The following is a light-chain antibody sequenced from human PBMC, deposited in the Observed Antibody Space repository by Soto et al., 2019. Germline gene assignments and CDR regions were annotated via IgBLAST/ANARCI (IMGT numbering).Light chain of an antibody. CDR3: MQALQTPT. V-gene: IGKV2-28*01. Sequence: DIVMTQSPLSLPVTPGEPASISCRSSQSLLHSNGYNYLDWYLQKPGQSPQLLIYLGSNRASGVPDRFGGSGSGTEFTLKISRVEAEDVGVYYCMQALQTPTFGQGTKLEIK. J-gene: IGKJ2*01. CDR1: QSLLHSNGYNY. CDR2: LGS.